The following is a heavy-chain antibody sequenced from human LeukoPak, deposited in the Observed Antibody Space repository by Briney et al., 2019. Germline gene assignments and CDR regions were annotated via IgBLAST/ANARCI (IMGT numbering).Heavy chain of an antibody. Sequence: PSETLSLTCTVSGFSISDGYYWGWIRQPPEKGLEWIGSIYHSGRSYSNPSLKNRVTISVDTSKNHFSLKLSSVTAADTAVYFCARSYYHDRSGLYPNDGFDMWGQGTMVSVSS. J-gene: IGHJ3*02. CDR2: IYHSGRS. V-gene: IGHV4-38-2*02. CDR3: ARSYYHDRSGLYPNDGFDM. D-gene: IGHD3-22*01. CDR1: GFSISDGYY.